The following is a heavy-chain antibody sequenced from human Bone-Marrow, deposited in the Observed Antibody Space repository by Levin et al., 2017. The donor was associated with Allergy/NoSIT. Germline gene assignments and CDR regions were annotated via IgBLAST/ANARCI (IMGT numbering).Heavy chain of an antibody. CDR3: ARSAMAARRHYYYYCMDV. Sequence: ASVKVSCKASGDTFSTHAISWVRQAPGQGLQWMGGVVPLFVTPDYAQTFKDRLTITADESTATAFMELNGLTSEDSAVYYCARSAMAARRHYYYYCMDVWGTGTTVIVS. V-gene: IGHV1-69*13. D-gene: IGHD6-6*01. CDR1: GDTFSTHA. CDR2: VVPLFVTP. J-gene: IGHJ6*03.